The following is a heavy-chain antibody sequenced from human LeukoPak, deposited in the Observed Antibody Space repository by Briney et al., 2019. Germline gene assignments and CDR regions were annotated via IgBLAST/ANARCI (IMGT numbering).Heavy chain of an antibody. CDR3: AKLAASETGEGS. CDR2: INPSGDST. J-gene: IGHJ5*02. D-gene: IGHD6-13*01. CDR1: GYTFTSNH. Sequence: ASVNVSCKASGYTFTSNHIHCVRQAPGQGLEWMGVINPSGDSTSYAQKFQGRVTMTRDTSTSTVYMELSSLRSEDTAIYYCAKLAASETGEGSWGQGTLVTVSS. V-gene: IGHV1-46*01.